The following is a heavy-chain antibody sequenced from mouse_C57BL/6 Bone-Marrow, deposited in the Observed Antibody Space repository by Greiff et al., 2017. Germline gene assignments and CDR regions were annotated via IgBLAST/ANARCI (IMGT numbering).Heavy chain of an antibody. CDR1: GYTFTNYW. D-gene: IGHD2-4*01. J-gene: IGHJ4*01. V-gene: IGHV1-64*01. CDR2: MHPNGGSP. Sequence: QLQQPGAELVKPGASVKLSCKASGYTFTNYWMHWVKQRPGQGLEWIGMMHPNGGSPDYNEKFKSEATLSVDKSSRTAYMELSSLTSEDSAVYYCARSYDYDDYTMDYWGQGTSVTVSS. CDR3: ARSYDYDDYTMDY.